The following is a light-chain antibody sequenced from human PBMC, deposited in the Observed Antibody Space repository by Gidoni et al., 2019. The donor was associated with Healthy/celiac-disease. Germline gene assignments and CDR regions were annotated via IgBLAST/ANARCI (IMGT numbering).Light chain of an antibody. J-gene: IGKJ2*01. Sequence: EIEWTEAARSLSLSPGERGTLSCRASQSVSSSYLAWYQQKPGQAPRLLIYGASSRATGIPDRFSGSGSGTDFTLTISRLEPEAFAVSYCQQYGSTPPYTFGQGTKLEIK. V-gene: IGKV3-20*01. CDR3: QQYGSTPPYT. CDR2: GAS. CDR1: QSVSSSY.